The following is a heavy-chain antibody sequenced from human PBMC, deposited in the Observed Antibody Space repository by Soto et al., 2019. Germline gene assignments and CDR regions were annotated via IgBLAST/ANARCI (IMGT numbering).Heavy chain of an antibody. CDR1: GFTFSSYG. Sequence: GGSLRLSCAASGFTFSSYGMHWVRQAPGKGLEWVAVIWYDGSNKYYADSVKGRFTISRDNSKNTLYLQMNSLRAEDTAVYYCAREFAENYYYYYMDVWGKGTTVTVSS. V-gene: IGHV3-33*01. D-gene: IGHD3-10*01. CDR3: AREFAENYYYYYMDV. CDR2: IWYDGSNK. J-gene: IGHJ6*03.